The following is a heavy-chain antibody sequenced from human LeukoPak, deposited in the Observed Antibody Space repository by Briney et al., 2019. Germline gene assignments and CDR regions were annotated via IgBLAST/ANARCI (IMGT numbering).Heavy chain of an antibody. J-gene: IGHJ4*02. CDR1: GFTFSSYG. Sequence: GGSLRLSCAASGFTFSSYGMHWVRQAPGKGLEWVAFIRYDGSNKYYADSVEGRFTISRDNSKNTLYLQMNSLRAEDTAVYYCAKDLRRELLGSYFDYWGQGTLVTVSS. CDR3: AKDLRRELLGSYFDY. D-gene: IGHD1-26*01. V-gene: IGHV3-30*02. CDR2: IRYDGSNK.